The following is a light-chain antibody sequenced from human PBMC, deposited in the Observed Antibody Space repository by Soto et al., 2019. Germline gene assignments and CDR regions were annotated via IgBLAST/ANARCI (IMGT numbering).Light chain of an antibody. Sequence: DIQMTQSPSSVSASVGDRVTITCRASQGISSWLAWYQQKPGKPPKVLIYGASNLQSGVPPRFSGSGSGTDFTLAISSLQPEDSATYYCLQDINYPWTFGQGTKVDIK. CDR3: LQDINYPWT. CDR1: QGISSW. CDR2: GAS. J-gene: IGKJ1*01. V-gene: IGKV1-12*01.